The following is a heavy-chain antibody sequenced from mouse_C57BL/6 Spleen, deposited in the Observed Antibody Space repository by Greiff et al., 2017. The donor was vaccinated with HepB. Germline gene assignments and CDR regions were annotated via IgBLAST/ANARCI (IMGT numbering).Heavy chain of an antibody. J-gene: IGHJ2*01. CDR2: IHPNSGST. D-gene: IGHD2-4*01. Sequence: QVHVKQPGAELVKPGASVKLSCKASGYTFTSYWMHWVKQRPGQGLEWIGMIHPNSGSTNYNEKFKSKATLTVDKSSSTAYMQLSSLTSEDSAVYYCAMITAKDYFDYWGQGTTLTVSS. CDR1: GYTFTSYW. V-gene: IGHV1-64*01. CDR3: AMITAKDYFDY.